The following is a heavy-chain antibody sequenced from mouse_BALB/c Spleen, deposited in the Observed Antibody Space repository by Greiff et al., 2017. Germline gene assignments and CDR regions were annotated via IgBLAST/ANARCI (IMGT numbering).Heavy chain of an antibody. CDR3: ARRATARAMDY. D-gene: IGHD1-2*01. CDR2: IYWDDDK. V-gene: IGHV8-12*01. CDR1: GFSLSTSGMG. Sequence: QVTLKVSGPGILQPSQTLSLTCSFSGFSLSTSGMGVSWIRQPSGKGLEWLAHIYWDDDKRYNPSLKSRLTISKDTSRNQVFLKITSVDTADTATYYCARRATARAMDYWGQGTSVTVSS. J-gene: IGHJ4*01.